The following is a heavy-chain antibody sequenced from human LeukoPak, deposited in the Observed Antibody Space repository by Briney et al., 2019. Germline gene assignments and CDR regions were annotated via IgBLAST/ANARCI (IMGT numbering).Heavy chain of an antibody. CDR1: GGSMSKNY. J-gene: IGHJ6*03. Sequence: SETLSLTCSVSGGSMSKNYWGWIRQPPGRGLEWIGYISYTGSTSYTPSLKSRVSIYLETPRNQFSLEVSSVIAADTAVYYCARLQSANHDNGYYTRGFYYMDVWGKGTTVTVSS. D-gene: IGHD4-17*01. V-gene: IGHV4-59*08. CDR2: ISYTGST. CDR3: ARLQSANHDNGYYTRGFYYMDV.